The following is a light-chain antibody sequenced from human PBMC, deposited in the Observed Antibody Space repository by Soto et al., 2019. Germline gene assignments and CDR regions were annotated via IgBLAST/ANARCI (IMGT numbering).Light chain of an antibody. V-gene: IGLV1-47*01. CDR1: SSNIGGNY. CDR2: RNH. J-gene: IGLJ2*01. Sequence: QSVLTQPPSASGTPGQRVTISCSGSSSNIGGNYVYWYQQLPGTAPKLLIYRNHHRPSGVPDRFSGSKSGTSASLAISGLRSEDEADYYYAAWDASLSGVVFGGGTKLTVL. CDR3: AAWDASLSGVV.